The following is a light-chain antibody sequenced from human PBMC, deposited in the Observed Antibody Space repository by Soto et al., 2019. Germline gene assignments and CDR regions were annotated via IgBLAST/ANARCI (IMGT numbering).Light chain of an antibody. Sequence: EMALTQYPGTLSLSPGDRATLSCSASQVISSNCLAWFQQLPGQAPRLLIYGASSRSTGIPDRFSGSGSGTDFTLTTSRLEPEDFAVYYCQHYSSSPLRYTFGKGTKLEIK. V-gene: IGKV3-20*01. CDR2: GAS. CDR3: QHYSSSPLRYT. CDR1: QVISSNC. J-gene: IGKJ2*01.